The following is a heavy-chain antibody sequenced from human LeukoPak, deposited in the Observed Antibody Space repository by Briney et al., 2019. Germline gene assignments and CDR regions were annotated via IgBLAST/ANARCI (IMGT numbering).Heavy chain of an antibody. J-gene: IGHJ4*02. V-gene: IGHV5-51*01. CDR1: GYSFTSYW. D-gene: IGHD1-1*01. Sequence: GEPPKISCKGSGYSFTSYWIGWVRQMPGKGLEWMAIIYPDDSDIKYSPSFQGQVTISADKSISTAYLQWSSLKASDTAIYYCARSPRWTFFDYWGQGTLVTVSS. CDR2: IYPDDSDI. CDR3: ARSPRWTFFDY.